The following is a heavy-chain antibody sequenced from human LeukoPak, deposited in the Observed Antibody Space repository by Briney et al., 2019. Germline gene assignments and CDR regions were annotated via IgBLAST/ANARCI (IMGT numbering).Heavy chain of an antibody. CDR2: ISSSSSTI. V-gene: IGHV3-48*01. CDR1: GFTFSSYS. D-gene: IGHD1-26*01. J-gene: IGHJ6*03. Sequence: PGGSLRLSCAASGFTFSSYSMNWVRQAPGKGLEWVSYISSSSSTIYYADSVKGRFTISRDNAKNSLYLQMNSLRAEDTAVYYCARGGGSSRGPYYYYMDVWGKGTTVTVSS. CDR3: ARGGGSSRGPYYYYMDV.